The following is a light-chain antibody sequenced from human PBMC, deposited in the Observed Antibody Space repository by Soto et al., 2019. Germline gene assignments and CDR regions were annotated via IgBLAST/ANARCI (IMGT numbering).Light chain of an antibody. CDR2: EVS. CDR1: SSDVGGYNY. J-gene: IGLJ3*02. V-gene: IGLV2-14*01. Sequence: QSVRSQPASVSGSPGQSITMSCTGTSSDVGGYNYVSWYQQHPGKAPKLMIYEVSNRPSGVSNRFSGSKSGNTASLTISGLQAEDEADYYCSSYTSSSTRVFGGGTKLTVL. CDR3: SSYTSSSTRV.